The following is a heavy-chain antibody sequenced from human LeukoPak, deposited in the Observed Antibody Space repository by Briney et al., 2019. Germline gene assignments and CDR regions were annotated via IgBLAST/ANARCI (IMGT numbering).Heavy chain of an antibody. CDR1: GGTFSSYT. J-gene: IGHJ4*02. V-gene: IGHV1-69*04. Sequence: SVKVSCKASGGTFSSYTISWVRQAPGQGLEWMGRIIPILGIANYAQKFQGRVTITADKSTSTAYMELSSLRSEDTAVYSCAREGGAGQGFDYWGQGTLVTVSS. CDR2: IIPILGIA. CDR3: AREGGAGQGFDY.